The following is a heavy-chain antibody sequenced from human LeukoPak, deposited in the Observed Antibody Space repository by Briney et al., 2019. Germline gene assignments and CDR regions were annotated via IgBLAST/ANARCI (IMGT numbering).Heavy chain of an antibody. V-gene: IGHV4-39*01. CDR1: GGSISSSSYY. D-gene: IGHD2-21*02. CDR2: IYYSGST. Sequence: SETLSLTCTVSGGSISSSSYYWGWIRQPPGKGLEWIGSIYYSGSTYYNPSLKSRVTISVDTSKNQFSLKLSSVTAADTAVYYCARWGLAYCGGDCYWRLAGYYFDYWGQGTLVTVSS. J-gene: IGHJ4*02. CDR3: ARWGLAYCGGDCYWRLAGYYFDY.